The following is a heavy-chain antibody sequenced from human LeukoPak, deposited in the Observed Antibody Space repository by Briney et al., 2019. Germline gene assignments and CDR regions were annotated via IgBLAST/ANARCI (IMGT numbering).Heavy chain of an antibody. V-gene: IGHV4-39*01. CDR2: IFYSGYT. CDR3: ARLPAAIGEDFHYYGMDV. J-gene: IGHJ6*02. CDR1: GGSISSSSNY. D-gene: IGHD2-2*02. Sequence: SETLSLTCIVSGGSISSSSNYWGWIRQPPGEGLEWIGNIFYSGYTAYNPSLKSRITISVDTSENQFSLKLSSVTAADTAVYYCARLPAAIGEDFHYYGMDVWGQGTLVTVSS.